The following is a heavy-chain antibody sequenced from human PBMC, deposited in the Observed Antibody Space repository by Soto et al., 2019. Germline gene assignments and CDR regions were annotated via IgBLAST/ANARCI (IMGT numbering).Heavy chain of an antibody. CDR1: GGSFSGYY. CDR2: INHSGST. Sequence: SETLSLTCAVYGGSFSGYYWSWIRQPPGKGLEWIGEINHSGSTNYNPSLKSRVTLSVDTSKNQFSLKLSSVTAADTAVFYCARAPDYYDSSGYTLGEFDPWGQGTLVTVSS. CDR3: ARAPDYYDSSGYTLGEFDP. J-gene: IGHJ5*02. V-gene: IGHV4-34*01. D-gene: IGHD3-22*01.